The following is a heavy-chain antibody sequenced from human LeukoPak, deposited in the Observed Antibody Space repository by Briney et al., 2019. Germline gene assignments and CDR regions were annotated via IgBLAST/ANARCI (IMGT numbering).Heavy chain of an antibody. CDR3: ARGRVSYGYYYYYYGMDV. V-gene: IGHV4-34*01. Sequence: SETLSLTCAVYGGSFSGYYWSWIRQPPGKGLEWIGEINHSGSTNYNPSLKSRVTISVDTSKNQFSLKLSSVTAADTAVYYCARGRVSYGYYYYYYGMDVWGQGTTVTVSS. D-gene: IGHD5-18*01. CDR2: INHSGST. CDR1: GGSFSGYY. J-gene: IGHJ6*02.